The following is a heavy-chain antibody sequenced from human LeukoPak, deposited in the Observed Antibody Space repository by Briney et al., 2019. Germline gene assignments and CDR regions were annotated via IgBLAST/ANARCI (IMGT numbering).Heavy chain of an antibody. J-gene: IGHJ4*02. CDR3: ARHGSIATGAFTY. Sequence: SETLSLTCSVSGGSIGRSSYYWGWTRQPPGKGLEWIGSINYSGGTYYNPSLKSRVTISVDTSRNQFSLKLGSVTAADTAVYYCARHGSIATGAFTYWGQGTLVTVSS. D-gene: IGHD6-13*01. V-gene: IGHV4-39*01. CDR2: INYSGGT. CDR1: GGSIGRSSYY.